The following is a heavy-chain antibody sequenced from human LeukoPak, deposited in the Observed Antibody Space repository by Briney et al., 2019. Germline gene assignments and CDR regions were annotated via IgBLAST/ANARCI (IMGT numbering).Heavy chain of an antibody. D-gene: IGHD1-7*01. J-gene: IGHJ4*02. CDR3: TTTSWYNWNYGVPY. CDR2: IKSKTDGGTT. V-gene: IGHV3-15*01. Sequence: GGSLRLSCAASGFTFSNAWMSWVRQAPGKGLEWVGRIKSKTDGGTTDYAAPVKGRFTISRDDSKNTLYLQMNSLKTEDTAVYYCTTTSWYNWNYGVPYWGQGTLVTVSS. CDR1: GFTFSNAW.